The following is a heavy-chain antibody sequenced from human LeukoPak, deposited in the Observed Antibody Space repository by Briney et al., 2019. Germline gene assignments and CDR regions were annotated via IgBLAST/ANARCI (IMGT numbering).Heavy chain of an antibody. V-gene: IGHV3-23*01. D-gene: IGHD3-16*02. J-gene: IGHJ4*02. CDR1: GFTFSSYG. CDR2: ISGSGGST. CDR3: AKDGNDYVWGSYRQYFDY. Sequence: GGSLRLSCAASGFTFSSYGMSWVRQAPGKGLEWVSAISGSGGSTYYADSVKGRFTISRDNSKNTLYLQMNSLRAEDTAVYYCAKDGNDYVWGSYRQYFDYWGQGTLVTVSS.